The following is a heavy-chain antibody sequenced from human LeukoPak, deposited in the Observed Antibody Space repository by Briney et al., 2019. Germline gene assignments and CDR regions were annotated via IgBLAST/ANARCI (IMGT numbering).Heavy chain of an antibody. D-gene: IGHD3-3*01. CDR1: GFTFSSYW. CDR3: ASGAYDFWSGYSREFSDY. J-gene: IGHJ4*02. V-gene: IGHV3-30-3*01. CDR2: ISYDGSNK. Sequence: GGSLRLSCAASGFTFSSYWMSWVRQAPGKGLEWVAVISYDGSNKYYADSVKGRFTTSRDNSKNTLYLQMNSLRAEDTAVYYCASGAYDFWSGYSREFSDYWGQGTLVTVSS.